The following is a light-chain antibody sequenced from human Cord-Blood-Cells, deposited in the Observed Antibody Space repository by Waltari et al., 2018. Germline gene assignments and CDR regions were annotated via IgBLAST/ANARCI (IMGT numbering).Light chain of an antibody. CDR3: QQSYSTPYS. CDR2: ATY. Sequence: DIQMTQSPSSLSASVGDRVTITCRASQSISSYLNWYQQKPGKAPKLLIYATYSLQSVVPSRFSGSGSVTDFTLTISSLQPEDFATYYCQQSYSTPYSFGQGTKLEIK. V-gene: IGKV1-39*01. J-gene: IGKJ2*03. CDR1: QSISSY.